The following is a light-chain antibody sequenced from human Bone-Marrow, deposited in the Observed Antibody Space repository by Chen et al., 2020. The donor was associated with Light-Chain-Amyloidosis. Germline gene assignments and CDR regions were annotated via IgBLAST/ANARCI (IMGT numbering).Light chain of an antibody. CDR3: RSYPIPNTLF. J-gene: IGLJ1*01. CDR2: EVT. Sequence: ALTKHASVGGSPGKAITSSCTGTSSDVGGDNHVSWYQQHPDKAPKLMIYEVTNRPSWVPDRFSGSMSDYTATLTISGLPPEDPSDYFFRSYPIPNTLFFGSVLRVFVL. V-gene: IGLV2-14*01. CDR1: SSDVGGDNH.